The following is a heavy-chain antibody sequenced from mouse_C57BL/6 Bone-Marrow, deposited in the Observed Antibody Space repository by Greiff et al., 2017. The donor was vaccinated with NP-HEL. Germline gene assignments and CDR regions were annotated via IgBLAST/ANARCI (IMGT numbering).Heavy chain of an antibody. CDR2: IHPNSGST. Sequence: VQLQQPGAELVKPGASVKLSCKASGYTFTSYWMHWVKQRPGQGLEWIGMIHPNSGSTNYNEKFKSKATLTVDKSSSTAYMQLRSLTSEDSAVYYCAINWAWVAYWGQGTLVTVSA. V-gene: IGHV1-64*01. CDR1: GYTFTSYW. D-gene: IGHD4-1*01. J-gene: IGHJ3*01. CDR3: AINWAWVAY.